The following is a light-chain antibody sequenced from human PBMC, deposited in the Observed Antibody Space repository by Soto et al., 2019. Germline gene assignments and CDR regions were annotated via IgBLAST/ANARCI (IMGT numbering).Light chain of an antibody. Sequence: DIQMTQSPSTLSGSVGDRVTITCRASQTISSWLAWYQRKPGKAPKLLIYGASSLQSGVPSRFSGSGSGTHFTLTISSLQPEDFATYYCRQSYSTPRTFGPGTKVDIK. J-gene: IGKJ3*01. CDR1: QTISSW. CDR3: RQSYSTPRT. V-gene: IGKV1-39*01. CDR2: GAS.